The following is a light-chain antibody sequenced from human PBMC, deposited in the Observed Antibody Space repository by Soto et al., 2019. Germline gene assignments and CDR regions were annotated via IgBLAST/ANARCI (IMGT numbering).Light chain of an antibody. Sequence: QSVLTQPASVSGSPGQSITISCTGTSSDVGSYNYVSWYQQHPGKAPKLMIYEVSNRPSGVSNRFSGSKSGNTASLTISGLQAEDEADYYCSSYTSSSTRLYVFGTGTQLTVL. J-gene: IGLJ1*01. CDR1: SSDVGSYNY. CDR3: SSYTSSSTRLYV. V-gene: IGLV2-14*01. CDR2: EVS.